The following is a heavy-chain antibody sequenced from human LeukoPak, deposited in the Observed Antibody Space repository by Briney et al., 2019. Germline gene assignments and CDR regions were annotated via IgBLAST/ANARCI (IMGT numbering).Heavy chain of an antibody. D-gene: IGHD5-18*01. CDR2: IYQDGSEK. V-gene: IGHV3-7*01. Sequence: GGSLRLSCAASGFTFSSYWMTWVRQAPGKGLEWVANIYQDGSEKYYVDAVKGRFTISRDNAKTSLYLQMNSLRAEDTAVYYCARDLSGIAGYTYGRGIDYWGQGTLVTVSS. CDR1: GFTFSSYW. J-gene: IGHJ4*02. CDR3: ARDLSGIAGYTYGRGIDY.